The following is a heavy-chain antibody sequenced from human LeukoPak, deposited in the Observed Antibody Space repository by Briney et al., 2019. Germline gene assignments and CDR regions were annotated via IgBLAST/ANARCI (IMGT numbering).Heavy chain of an antibody. V-gene: IGHV3-23*01. D-gene: IGHD1-20*01. J-gene: IGHJ4*02. CDR1: GFTFSNYA. CDR2: FSGSGGST. Sequence: GGSLRLSCVASGFTFSNYAMHWVRQAPGKGLEWVSGFSGSGGSTYYADSVKGRFTISRDNSKNTLYLQMNSLRVEDTAVYYCAKAGMTRFDYWGQGIMVTVSS. CDR3: AKAGMTRFDY.